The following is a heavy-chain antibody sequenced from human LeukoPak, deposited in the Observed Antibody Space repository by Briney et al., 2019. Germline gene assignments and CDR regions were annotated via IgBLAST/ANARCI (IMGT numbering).Heavy chain of an antibody. CDR2: IYTSGST. D-gene: IGHD6-6*01. Sequence: SETLSLTCTVSGGSISSYYWSWIRQPPGKGLEWIGYIYTSGSTNYNPSLKSRVTISVDTSKNQFSLKLSSVTAADTAVYHCARHLIAAADVFDIWGQGTMVTVSS. CDR3: ARHLIAAADVFDI. V-gene: IGHV4-4*09. J-gene: IGHJ3*02. CDR1: GGSISSYY.